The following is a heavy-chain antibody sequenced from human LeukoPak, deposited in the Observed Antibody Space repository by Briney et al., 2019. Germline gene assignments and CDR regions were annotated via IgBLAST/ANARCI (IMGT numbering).Heavy chain of an antibody. CDR3: ARGRGRYYYGSGSYYNWFDP. D-gene: IGHD3-10*01. Sequence: PSETLSLTCAVYGGSFSGYYWSWIRQPPGKGLEWIGEINHSGSTNYNPSLKSRVTISVDTSKNQFSLKLCSVTAADTAVYYCARGRGRYYYGSGSYYNWFDPWGQGTLVTVSS. J-gene: IGHJ5*02. V-gene: IGHV4-34*01. CDR1: GGSFSGYY. CDR2: INHSGST.